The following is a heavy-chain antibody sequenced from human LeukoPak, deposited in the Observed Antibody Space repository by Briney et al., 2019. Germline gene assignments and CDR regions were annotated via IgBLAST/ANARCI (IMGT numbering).Heavy chain of an antibody. V-gene: IGHV4-4*02. CDR2: IYHSGST. CDR1: GCSISSSNW. Sequence: SGTLSLTCAVSGCSISSSNWWCWVRQPPGKGLEWIGEIYHSGSTNYNPSLKSRVTISVDKSKNQFSLKLSSVTAADTAVYYCATSYGSGIVNYYYYGMDVWGQGTTVTVSS. J-gene: IGHJ6*02. CDR3: ATSYGSGIVNYYYYGMDV. D-gene: IGHD3-10*01.